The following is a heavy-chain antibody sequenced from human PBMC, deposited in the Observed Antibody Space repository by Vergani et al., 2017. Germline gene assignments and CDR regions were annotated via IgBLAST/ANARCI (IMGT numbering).Heavy chain of an antibody. CDR2: ISGSGGST. J-gene: IGHJ6*02. Sequence: EVQLLESGGDLVQPGGSLRLSCAVSGFTFNHYAMNWVRQAPGKGLEWVSGISGSGGSTYYAGSVKGRFTISRDSSKNTLYLQMNSLRAGETAVYYCAKANPRNSGYDYLCYYHAMDVWGQGTTVTVSS. CDR1: GFTFNHYA. V-gene: IGHV3-23*01. CDR3: AKANPRNSGYDYLCYYHAMDV. D-gene: IGHD5-12*01.